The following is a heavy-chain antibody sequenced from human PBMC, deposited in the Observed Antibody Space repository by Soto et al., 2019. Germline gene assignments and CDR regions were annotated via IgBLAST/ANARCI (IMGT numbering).Heavy chain of an antibody. CDR1: GYTFTSYG. Sequence: ASVKVSCKASGYTFTSYGISWVRQAPGQGLEWMGWISAYNGNTNYAQKLQGRVTMTTDTSTSTAYMELRSLRSDDTAVYYCARDHYCSGGSCYSGWHFQHWGQGTRVTVSS. CDR3: ARDHYCSGGSCYSGWHFQH. D-gene: IGHD2-15*01. V-gene: IGHV1-18*01. CDR2: ISAYNGNT. J-gene: IGHJ1*01.